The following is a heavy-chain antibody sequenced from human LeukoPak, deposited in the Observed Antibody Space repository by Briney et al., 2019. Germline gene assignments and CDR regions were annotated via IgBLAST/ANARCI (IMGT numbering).Heavy chain of an antibody. Sequence: PGRSLRLSCAASGFTFSNYGLHWVRQAPGKGLEWVALISYDGRSNKYYADSVKGRFTISRDNSKNTLSLQMNSLRAEDTAVYYCAKGESGSYCQVIDYWGQGTLVTVSS. CDR2: ISYDGRSNK. V-gene: IGHV3-30*18. CDR1: GFTFSNYG. J-gene: IGHJ4*02. D-gene: IGHD1-26*01. CDR3: AKGESGSYCQVIDY.